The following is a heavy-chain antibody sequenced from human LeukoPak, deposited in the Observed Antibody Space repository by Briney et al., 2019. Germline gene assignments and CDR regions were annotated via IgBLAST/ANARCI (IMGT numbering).Heavy chain of an antibody. D-gene: IGHD5-24*01. CDR2: ISAYNGNT. V-gene: IGHV1-18*01. CDR3: AREERWLQSRYSWFDP. CDR1: GYTFTSYG. J-gene: IGHJ5*02. Sequence: ASVKVSFKASGYTFTSYGISWVRQAPGQGLEWMGWISAYNGNTNYAQKLQGRVTMTTDTSTSTAYMELRSLRSDDTAVYYCAREERWLQSRYSWFDPWGQGTLVTVSS.